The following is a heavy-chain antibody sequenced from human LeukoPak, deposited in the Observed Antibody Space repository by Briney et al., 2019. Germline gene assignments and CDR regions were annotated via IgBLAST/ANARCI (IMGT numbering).Heavy chain of an antibody. D-gene: IGHD3-10*01. Sequence: GASVKVSCKASGYTFTRYYMHWVRQAPGQGLEWMGWINPNSGGTNYAQKFQGRVTLTRDTSISTAYMELSRLRSDDTAVDYCASVWFGELRRYGMDVWGQGTTVTVSS. CDR1: GYTFTRYY. CDR3: ASVWFGELRRYGMDV. V-gene: IGHV1-2*02. J-gene: IGHJ6*02. CDR2: INPNSGGT.